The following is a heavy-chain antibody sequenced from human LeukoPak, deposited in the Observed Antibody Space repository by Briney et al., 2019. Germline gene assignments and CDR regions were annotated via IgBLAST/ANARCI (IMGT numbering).Heavy chain of an antibody. CDR3: ARGSSGRYSSSWYNWFDP. V-gene: IGHV4-39*07. D-gene: IGHD6-13*01. Sequence: PSETLSLTCTVSGGSISSSNYYWGWIRQPPGRGLEWIGTIYYSGTTYYNPSLKSRVTISVDTSKNQFSLILSSVTAADTAVYYCARGSSGRYSSSWYNWFDPWGQGTLVTVSS. CDR2: IYYSGTT. J-gene: IGHJ5*02. CDR1: GGSISSSNYY.